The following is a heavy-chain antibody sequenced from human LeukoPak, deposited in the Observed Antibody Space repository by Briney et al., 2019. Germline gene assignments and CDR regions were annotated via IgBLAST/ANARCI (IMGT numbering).Heavy chain of an antibody. V-gene: IGHV3-15*04. Sequence: GGSLRLSCAAPGFTFNYAWMSWVRQVPGKGLEWVGQTVSEIDGGTTDYAAPVKGRFTISRDDSKSTLYLQMNSLKIEDTAVYYCTTDEDWNYARKDVWGQGATVIVSS. J-gene: IGHJ6*02. CDR2: TVSEIDGGTT. CDR3: TTDEDWNYARKDV. CDR1: GFTFNYAW. D-gene: IGHD1-7*01.